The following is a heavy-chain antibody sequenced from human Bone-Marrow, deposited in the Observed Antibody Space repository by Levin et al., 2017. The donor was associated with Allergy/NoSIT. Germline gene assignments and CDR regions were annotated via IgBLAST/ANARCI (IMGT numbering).Heavy chain of an antibody. V-gene: IGHV2-5*02. J-gene: IGHJ4*02. Sequence: VSGPTLVKPTQTLTLTCTFSGFSLSTGGVGVAWIRQPPGKALQWLALIYWDDDKRYSPSLKSRLTITKDTSKNQVVLTMTNMDPVDTATYYCAHSDDSRWYPPPFDSWGQGTLVTVSS. CDR3: AHSDDSRWYPPPFDS. CDR2: IYWDDDK. CDR1: GFSLSTGGVG. D-gene: IGHD6-13*01.